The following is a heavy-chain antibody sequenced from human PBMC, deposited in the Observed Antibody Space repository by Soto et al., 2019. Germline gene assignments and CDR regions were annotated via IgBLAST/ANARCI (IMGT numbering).Heavy chain of an antibody. CDR1: GGSISSYY. D-gene: IGHD2-15*01. CDR3: ARTVCSGGSCYRGSWFDP. V-gene: IGHV4-59*08. Sequence: SETLSLTCTVSGGSISSYYWSWIRQPPGKGLEWIGYIYYSGSTNYNPSLKSRVTISVDTSKNQFSLKLSSVTAADTAVYYCARTVCSGGSCYRGSWFDPWGQGTLVTVSS. J-gene: IGHJ5*02. CDR2: IYYSGST.